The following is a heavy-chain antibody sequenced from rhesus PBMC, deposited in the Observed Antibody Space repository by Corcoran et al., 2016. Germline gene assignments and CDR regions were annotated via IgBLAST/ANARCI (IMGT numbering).Heavy chain of an antibody. CDR3: ATGRRAAGTSFDY. V-gene: IGHV5-43*01. Sequence: ELQLVQSGAEVKGPGESLRISRKTSGYSFTGSWISRVRQMPGKGLEWMGCIYPGESDPRYTPSFQGHVTISADKSINTTYLQWSSLTASDTATYYCATGRRAAGTSFDYWGQGVLVTVSS. J-gene: IGHJ4*01. CDR2: IYPGESDP. D-gene: IGHD6-31*01. CDR1: GYSFTGSW.